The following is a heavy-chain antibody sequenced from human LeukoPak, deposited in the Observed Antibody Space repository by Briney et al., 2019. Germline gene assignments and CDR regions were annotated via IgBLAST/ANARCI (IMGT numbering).Heavy chain of an antibody. D-gene: IGHD6-13*01. V-gene: IGHV1-2*02. J-gene: IGHJ5*02. Sequence: GASVKVSCKASGYTFTGYYMHWVRQAPGQGLEWMGWINPNSGGTNYAQKFQGRVTMTRDTSISTAYMELSRLRSDDTAVYYCAREYGSSWYRGINWFDPWGQGTLVTVSS. CDR2: INPNSGGT. CDR3: AREYGSSWYRGINWFDP. CDR1: GYTFTGYY.